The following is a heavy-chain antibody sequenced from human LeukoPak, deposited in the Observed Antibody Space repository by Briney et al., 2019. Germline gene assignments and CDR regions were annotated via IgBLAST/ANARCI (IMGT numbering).Heavy chain of an antibody. J-gene: IGHJ4*02. V-gene: IGHV1-8*03. CDR3: ARRSAYGSGSYYVDY. D-gene: IGHD3-10*01. CDR2: MNPNSGNT. Sequence: ASVKVSCKASGYTFTSYDINWVRQATGQGLERMGWMNPNSGNTGYAQKFQGRVTITRNTSITTTYMELSSLRSEDTAVYYCARRSAYGSGSYYVDYWGQGTLVTVSS. CDR1: GYTFTSYD.